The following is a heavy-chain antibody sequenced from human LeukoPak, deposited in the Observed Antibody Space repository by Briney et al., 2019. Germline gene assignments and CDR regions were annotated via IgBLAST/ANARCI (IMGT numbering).Heavy chain of an antibody. D-gene: IGHD3-3*01. CDR3: ARGRYDFWSGYYTGYYFDY. CDR2: IYYDGST. CDR1: GGSITNYF. Sequence: SETLSLTCTVSGGSITNYFWSWIRQPPGKGLEWIGFIYYDGSTNYNPSLESRVTISVDTSKSQFSLKLSSVTAADTAVYYCARGRYDFWSGYYTGYYFDYWGQGTLVTVSS. J-gene: IGHJ4*02. V-gene: IGHV4-59*08.